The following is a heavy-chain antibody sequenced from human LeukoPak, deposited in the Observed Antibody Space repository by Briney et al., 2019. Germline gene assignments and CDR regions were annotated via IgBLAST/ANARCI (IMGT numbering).Heavy chain of an antibody. CDR2: IYSGGST. J-gene: IGHJ4*02. V-gene: IGHV3-53*01. Sequence: PGGSLRLSCAASGFTVSSNYMSWVRQAPGKGLEWVSVIYSGGSTYYADSVKGRFTISRDNSKNTLYLQMNSLRAEDTAVYYCAREVWGYYDSSAPLAYWGQGTLVTVSS. D-gene: IGHD3-22*01. CDR1: GFTVSSNY. CDR3: AREVWGYYDSSAPLAY.